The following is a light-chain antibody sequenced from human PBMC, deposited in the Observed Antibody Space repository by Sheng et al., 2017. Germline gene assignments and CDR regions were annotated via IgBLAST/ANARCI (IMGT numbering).Light chain of an antibody. CDR2: GVS. Sequence: EIVMTQSPATLSVSPGERATLSCRASQSVRSNFLAWYQQKPGQAPRLLIYGVSTRATGIPDRFIGSGSGTEFTLTISSLQSEDFAVYYCQQHSDWPLTFGGGT. V-gene: IGKV3-15*01. CDR1: QSVRSN. CDR3: QQHSDWPLT. J-gene: IGKJ4*01.